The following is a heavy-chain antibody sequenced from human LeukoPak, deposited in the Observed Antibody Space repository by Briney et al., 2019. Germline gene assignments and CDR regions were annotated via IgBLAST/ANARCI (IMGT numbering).Heavy chain of an antibody. Sequence: ASVKVSCKASGYTFTSYDINWVRQATGQGLEWMGWMNPNSGNTGYAQKFQGRVTMTRNTSISTAYMELSSLRSEDTAVYYCARAKRGYSGYDLAGNWFDPWGQGTLVTVSS. CDR3: ARAKRGYSGYDLAGNWFDP. J-gene: IGHJ5*02. CDR1: GYTFTSYD. V-gene: IGHV1-8*01. CDR2: MNPNSGNT. D-gene: IGHD5-12*01.